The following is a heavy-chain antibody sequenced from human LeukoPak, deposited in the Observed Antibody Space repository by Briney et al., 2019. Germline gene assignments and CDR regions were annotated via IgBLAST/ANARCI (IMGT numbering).Heavy chain of an antibody. CDR2: IIPIFGTA. D-gene: IGHD1-26*01. V-gene: IGHV1-69*13. CDR1: GGTFSSYA. Sequence: ASVKVSCKASGGTFSSYAISWVRQAPGQGLEWMGGIIPIFGTANYAQKFQGRVTITADESTSTAYMELSSLRSEDTAVYYCAREWELRTFCTGYWGQGTLVTVSS. CDR3: AREWELRTFCTGY. J-gene: IGHJ4*02.